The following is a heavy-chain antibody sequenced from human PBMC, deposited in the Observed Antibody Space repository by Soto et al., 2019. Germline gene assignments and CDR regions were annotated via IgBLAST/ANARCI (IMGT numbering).Heavy chain of an antibody. CDR3: ARVPYYYGSGSYTDYYYYYGMDV. Sequence: QVQLQESGPGLVKPSQTLSLTCTVSGGSISSGGYYWSWIRQYPGKGLEWIGYIYYSGSTYYNPSLKSRVTISVDTSKNQFSLKLSSVTAADTAVYYCARVPYYYGSGSYTDYYYYYGMDVWGQGTTVTVSS. V-gene: IGHV4-31*03. D-gene: IGHD3-10*01. J-gene: IGHJ6*02. CDR2: IYYSGST. CDR1: GGSISSGGYY.